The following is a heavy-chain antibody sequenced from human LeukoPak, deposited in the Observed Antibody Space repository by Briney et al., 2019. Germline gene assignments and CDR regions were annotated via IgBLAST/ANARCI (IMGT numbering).Heavy chain of an antibody. CDR3: ARLTGYSSESWFDP. V-gene: IGHV4-59*01. CDR1: GGSISSYY. J-gene: IGHJ5*02. CDR2: IYYSGST. Sequence: SETLSLTCTVSGGSISSYYWSWIRQPPGKGLEWIGYIYYSGSTNYNPSLKSRVTISVDTSENQFSLKLRSVTAADTAVYYCARLTGYSSESWFDPWGQGTLVTVSS. D-gene: IGHD3-9*01.